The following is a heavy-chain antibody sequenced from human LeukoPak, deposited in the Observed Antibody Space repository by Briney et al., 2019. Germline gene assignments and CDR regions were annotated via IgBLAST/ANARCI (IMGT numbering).Heavy chain of an antibody. Sequence: SETLSLTCTVSGGSVSSGSYYWSWIRQPPGKGLEWIGYIYYSGSTNYNPSLKSRVTISVNTSKNQFSLKLSSVTAADTAIYYCVRDRELQYWGQGTLVTVSS. CDR1: GGSVSSGSYY. J-gene: IGHJ4*02. CDR2: IYYSGST. D-gene: IGHD1-7*01. V-gene: IGHV4-61*01. CDR3: VRDRELQY.